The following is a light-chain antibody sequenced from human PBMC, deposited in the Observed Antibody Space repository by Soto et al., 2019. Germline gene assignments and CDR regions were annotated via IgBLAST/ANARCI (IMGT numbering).Light chain of an antibody. Sequence: QSALTQPPSASGSPGQSVTISCTGTSSDVGGYNYVSWYQQHPGKAPKLMIYEVSKRPSGVPDRFSGSKSGNTASLTVSGLQAEDEADYYCSSYAGSNNSVVFGTGTELTVL. CDR3: SSYAGSNNSVV. CDR2: EVS. V-gene: IGLV2-8*01. CDR1: SSDVGGYNY. J-gene: IGLJ1*01.